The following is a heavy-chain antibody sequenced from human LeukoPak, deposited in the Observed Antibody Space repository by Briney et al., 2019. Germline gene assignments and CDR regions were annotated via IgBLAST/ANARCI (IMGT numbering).Heavy chain of an antibody. CDR1: GFTLSIYS. Sequence: GGSLRLSCAASGFTLSIYSMNWVRQAPGKGLEWVSSISSSSSYIYYADSVKGRFTISRDNAKNSLYLQMNSPRAEDTAVYYCATLTLFSTFQEYYFDYWGQGTLVTVSS. V-gene: IGHV3-21*01. CDR2: ISSSSSYI. D-gene: IGHD2-21*01. CDR3: ATLTLFSTFQEYYFDY. J-gene: IGHJ4*02.